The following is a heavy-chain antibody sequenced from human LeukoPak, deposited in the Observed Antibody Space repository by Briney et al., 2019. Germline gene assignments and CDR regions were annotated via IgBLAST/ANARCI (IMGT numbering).Heavy chain of an antibody. Sequence: SETLSLTCTVSGGSISSSSYYWVWLRQPPGKGLEWIGTIYYSGSTYYNPSLKSRVTISVDTSKNQFSLKLSSVTAADTAVYYCARWYSSGWAFDYWGQGTLVTVSS. V-gene: IGHV4-39*01. D-gene: IGHD6-19*01. CDR2: IYYSGST. CDR3: ARWYSSGWAFDY. CDR1: GGSISSSSYY. J-gene: IGHJ4*02.